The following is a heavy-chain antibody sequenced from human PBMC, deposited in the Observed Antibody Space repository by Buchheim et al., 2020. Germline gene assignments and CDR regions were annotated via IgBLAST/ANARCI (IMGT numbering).Heavy chain of an antibody. Sequence: QVQLQQWGAGLLKPSETLSLTCAVYGGSFSGYYWSWIRQPPGKGLEWIGEINHSGSTNYNPSLKSRVTIPVDTSKKQVSLKLSSVTAADTAVYYCARAVRDFWSGYNNWFDPWGQGTL. D-gene: IGHD3-3*01. CDR3: ARAVRDFWSGYNNWFDP. J-gene: IGHJ5*02. CDR1: GGSFSGYY. V-gene: IGHV4-34*01. CDR2: INHSGST.